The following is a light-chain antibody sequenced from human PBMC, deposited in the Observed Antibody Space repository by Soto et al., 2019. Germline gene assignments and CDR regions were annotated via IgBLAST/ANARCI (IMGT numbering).Light chain of an antibody. Sequence: EIVLTQSPGTLSLAPGERATLSCGASQSVTSSYLAWYQQKPGQAPRLLIYGASRRATGIPDRFIGSGSGTDFTLTISRLEPEDYAVYYCQHYITSLTTFGQGTKVDIK. CDR3: QHYITSLTT. J-gene: IGKJ1*01. CDR2: GAS. CDR1: QSVTSSY. V-gene: IGKV3-20*01.